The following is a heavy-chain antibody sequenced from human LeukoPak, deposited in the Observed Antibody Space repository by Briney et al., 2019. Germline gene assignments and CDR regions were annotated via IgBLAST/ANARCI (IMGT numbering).Heavy chain of an antibody. V-gene: IGHV3-49*03. J-gene: IGHJ4*02. CDR2: IRSKAYGGTT. Sequence: GGSLRLSCTASGFTLGDYAMSWFRQAPGKGLEWVGFIRSKAYGGTTEYAASVKGRFTISRDDSKSIAYLQMNSLKTEDTAVYYCTSGRKIAAPTGYWGQGTLVTVSS. CDR3: TSGRKIAAPTGY. CDR1: GFTLGDYA. D-gene: IGHD6-6*01.